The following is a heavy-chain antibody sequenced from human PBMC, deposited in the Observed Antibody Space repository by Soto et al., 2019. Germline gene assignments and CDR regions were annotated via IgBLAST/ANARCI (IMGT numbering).Heavy chain of an antibody. CDR3: AKEGIVPAAKLRYYYGMDV. Sequence: GGSLRLSCAASAFTFSSYPMSWVRQASGKGFECVSAISGSGGSTYYADSVKGRFTISRDNSKNTLYLQMNSLRAEDTAVYYCAKEGIVPAAKLRYYYGMDVWGQGT. CDR1: AFTFSSYP. CDR2: ISGSGGST. D-gene: IGHD2-2*01. V-gene: IGHV3-23*01. J-gene: IGHJ6*02.